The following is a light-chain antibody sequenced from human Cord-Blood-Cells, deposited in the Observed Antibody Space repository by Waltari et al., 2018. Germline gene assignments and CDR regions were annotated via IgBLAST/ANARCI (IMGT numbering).Light chain of an antibody. V-gene: IGLV3-1*01. Sequence: SYELTQPPSVSVSPGQTASITCSGAKLGDKYACWYQQKPGQSPVLVIYQDSKRPSGIPERFSGSNSGNTATLTISGTQAMDEADYYCQAWDSKRVVFGGGTKLTVL. J-gene: IGLJ2*01. CDR2: QDS. CDR3: QAWDSKRVV. CDR1: KLGDKY.